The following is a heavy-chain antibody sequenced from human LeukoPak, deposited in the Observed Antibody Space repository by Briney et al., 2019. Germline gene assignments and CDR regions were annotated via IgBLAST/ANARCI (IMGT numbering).Heavy chain of an antibody. J-gene: IGHJ3*02. Sequence: PGGSLRLSCAASDFTVSSNYKNWVRQAPGKGLEWVSVIYSGGSTYYADSVKGRFTISRDNSKNTLYLQMNRLRAEDTAVYYCAGYGSGSFYTVHAFDIWGQGTMVTVSS. CDR3: AGYGSGSFYTVHAFDI. D-gene: IGHD3-10*01. V-gene: IGHV3-53*01. CDR1: DFTVSSNY. CDR2: IYSGGST.